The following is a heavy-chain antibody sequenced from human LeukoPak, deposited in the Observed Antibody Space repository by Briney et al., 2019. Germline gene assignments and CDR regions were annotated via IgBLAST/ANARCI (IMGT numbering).Heavy chain of an antibody. D-gene: IGHD3-3*01. J-gene: IGHJ4*02. CDR3: ARGRSYYDFWSGYYTLGLYFDY. V-gene: IGHV3-9*01. CDR1: GFTFDDYA. Sequence: PGGSLRLSCAASGFTFDDYAMHWVRQAPGKGLEWVSGISWNSGSIGYADSVKGRFTISRDNAKNSLYLQMNSLRAEDTALYYCARGRSYYDFWSGYYTLGLYFDYWGQGTLVTVSS. CDR2: ISWNSGSI.